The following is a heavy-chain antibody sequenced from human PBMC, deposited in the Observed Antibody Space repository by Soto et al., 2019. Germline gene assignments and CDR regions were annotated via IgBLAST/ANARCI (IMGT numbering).Heavy chain of an antibody. D-gene: IGHD1-26*01. CDR1: GGTFSSYA. J-gene: IGHJ4*02. V-gene: IGHV1-69*13. Sequence: ASVKVSCKASGGTFSSYAISWLRQAPGQGLEWMGGIIPIFGTANYAQKFQGRVTITADESTSTAYMELSSLRSEDTAVYYCARGSLGGSYYAYDYWGQGTLVTVSS. CDR3: ARGSLGGSYYAYDY. CDR2: IIPIFGTA.